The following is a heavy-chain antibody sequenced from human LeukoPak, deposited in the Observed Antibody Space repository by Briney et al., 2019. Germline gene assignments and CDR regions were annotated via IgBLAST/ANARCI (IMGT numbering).Heavy chain of an antibody. D-gene: IGHD6-13*01. J-gene: IGHJ6*02. Sequence: GGSLRLSCAASGFTFSSYDMHWVRQATGKGLEWVSAIGTAGDTYYPGSVKGRFTISRENAKNSLYLQMNSLRAGDTAVYYCARGAAAGGYYYYGMDVCGQGTTVTVSS. CDR2: IGTAGDT. CDR1: GFTFSSYD. V-gene: IGHV3-13*01. CDR3: ARGAAAGGYYYYGMDV.